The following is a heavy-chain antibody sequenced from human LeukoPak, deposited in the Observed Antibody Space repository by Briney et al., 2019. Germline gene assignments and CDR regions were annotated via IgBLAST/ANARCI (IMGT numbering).Heavy chain of an antibody. D-gene: IGHD2-15*01. V-gene: IGHV4-59*08. Sequence: PSETLSLTCTVSGGSISSYYWSWIRQPPGKGLEWIGYIRYSGSTNYNPSLKSRVTISLDTSKNHFSLRLSSVTAADTAVYYCARHYSGRSFYYYYGMDVWGQGTTVTVSS. CDR1: GGSISSYY. CDR3: ARHYSGRSFYYYYGMDV. J-gene: IGHJ6*02. CDR2: IRYSGST.